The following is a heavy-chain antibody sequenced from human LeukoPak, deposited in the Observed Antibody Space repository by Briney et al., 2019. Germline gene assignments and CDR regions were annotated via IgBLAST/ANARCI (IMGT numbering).Heavy chain of an antibody. V-gene: IGHV4-59*01. Sequence: PSETLSLTCTVSGGSISSYYWSWIRQPPGKGLEWIGYIYYSGSTDYNPSLKSRATISVDTSKNQFSLKLSSVTAADTAVYYCARAGYYGSGSYSYFDYWGQGTLVTVSS. J-gene: IGHJ4*02. CDR3: ARAGYYGSGSYSYFDY. D-gene: IGHD3-10*01. CDR2: IYYSGST. CDR1: GGSISSYY.